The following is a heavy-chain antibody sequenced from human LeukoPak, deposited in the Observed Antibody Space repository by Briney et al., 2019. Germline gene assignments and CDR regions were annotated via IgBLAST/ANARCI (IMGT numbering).Heavy chain of an antibody. J-gene: IGHJ3*02. CDR1: GGTFSSYA. CDR2: IIPILGIA. CDR3: ARENLGYCSGGSCYNAFDI. Sequence: ASVKVSCKASGGTFSSYAISWVRQAPGQGLEWMGRIIPILGIANYAQKFQGRVTITADKSTSTAYMELSSLRSEDTAVYYCARENLGYCSGGSCYNAFDIWGQGTMVTVSS. D-gene: IGHD2-15*01. V-gene: IGHV1-69*04.